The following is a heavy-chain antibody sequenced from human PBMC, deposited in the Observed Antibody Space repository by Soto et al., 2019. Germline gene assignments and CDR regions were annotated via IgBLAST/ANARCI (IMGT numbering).Heavy chain of an antibody. CDR1: GYSFTSYW. CDR3: ASLSYDFWSGSPMDV. V-gene: IGHV5-10-1*01. CDR2: IDPSDSYT. D-gene: IGHD3-3*01. J-gene: IGHJ6*02. Sequence: PWESLKISCKGSGYSFTSYWISWVRQMPGKGLEWMGRIDPSDSYTNYSPSFQGHVTISADKSISTAYLQWSSLKASDTALYYCASLSYDFWSGSPMDVWGQGTTVTVSS.